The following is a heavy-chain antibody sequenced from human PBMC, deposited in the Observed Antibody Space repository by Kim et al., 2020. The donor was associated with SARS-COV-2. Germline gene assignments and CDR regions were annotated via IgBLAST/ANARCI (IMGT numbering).Heavy chain of an antibody. Sequence: SVKVSCKASGGTFSSYAISWVRQAPGQGLEWMGGIIPIFGTANYAQKFQGRVTITADESTSTAYMELSSLRSEDTAVYYCARDEYRRGFNYFDYWGQGTLVTVSS. J-gene: IGHJ4*02. CDR1: GGTFSSYA. CDR3: ARDEYRRGFNYFDY. D-gene: IGHD4-4*01. V-gene: IGHV1-69*13. CDR2: IIPIFGTA.